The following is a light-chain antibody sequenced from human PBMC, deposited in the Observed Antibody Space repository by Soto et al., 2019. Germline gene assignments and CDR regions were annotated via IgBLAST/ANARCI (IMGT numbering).Light chain of an antibody. CDR3: QQRRNWPPYT. CDR1: QSVSSY. V-gene: IGKV3-11*01. J-gene: IGKJ2*01. Sequence: EIVLTQSPATLSLSPGERATLSCRASQSVSSYLAWYQQKPGQAPRLLIYDASNGATGIPARFSGSGSGTDFTLTISSLEPEDFAVYYCQQRRNWPPYTFGQGTKLEIK. CDR2: DAS.